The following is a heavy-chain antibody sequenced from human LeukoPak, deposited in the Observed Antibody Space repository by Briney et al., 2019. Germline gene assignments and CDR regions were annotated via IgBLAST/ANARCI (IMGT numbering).Heavy chain of an antibody. CDR3: AKDPVSRKWFGDYMDV. CDR2: ISGSGGNT. CDR1: GFTFSSYA. J-gene: IGHJ6*03. V-gene: IGHV3-23*01. D-gene: IGHD3-10*01. Sequence: GGSLRLSCAASGFTFSSYAMSWIRQAPGKGLEWVSAISGSGGNTYYADSVKGRFTISRDNSKNTLYLQMNSLRAEDTAVYYCAKDPVSRKWFGDYMDVWGKGTTVTISS.